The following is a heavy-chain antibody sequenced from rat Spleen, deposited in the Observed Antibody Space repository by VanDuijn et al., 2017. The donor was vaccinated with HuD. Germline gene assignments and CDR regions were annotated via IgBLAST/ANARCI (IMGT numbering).Heavy chain of an antibody. CDR1: GFTFSDYY. J-gene: IGHJ2*01. D-gene: IGHD4-3*01. CDR2: ISYEGNTA. Sequence: EVQLVESGGGLMQPGRSMKLSCAASGFTFSDYYMAWVRQAPKKGLEWVASISYEGNTAFYGDSMKGRFTISRDNAENTAYLQMNSLWSEDTATYYCAVAGYGYWGQGVVVTVSS. CDR3: AVAGYGY. V-gene: IGHV5-22*01.